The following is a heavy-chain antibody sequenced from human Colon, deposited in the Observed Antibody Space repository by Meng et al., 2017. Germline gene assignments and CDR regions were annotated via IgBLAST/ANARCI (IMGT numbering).Heavy chain of an antibody. CDR2: ISEGGGT. V-gene: IGHV4-34*01. CDR3: ARGQGFLLHYFDN. CDR1: GGSVSRDF. D-gene: IGHD3-22*01. Sequence: QLRLGGERRMKPSETLFLSCDVYGGSVSRDFCSWIRQTPGKGMEWIGGISEGGGTLYNPSLKSRVFISVDTSNSELTLKLTSVTDADTGVYYCARGQGFLLHYFDNWGQGTLVTVSS. J-gene: IGHJ4*02.